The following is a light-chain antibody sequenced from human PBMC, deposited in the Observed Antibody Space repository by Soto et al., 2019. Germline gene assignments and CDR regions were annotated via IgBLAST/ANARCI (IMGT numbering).Light chain of an antibody. CDR1: QSISSY. CDR2: AAS. CDR3: QQGYRTPYT. J-gene: IGKJ2*01. V-gene: IGKV1-39*01. Sequence: DLQMTQSPSSLSASVGGRVTITCRASQSISSYLNWYQQKPGKAPKLLIYAASSFQSGVPFRFSGSGSGTDFTLTISSLQPEDSAIYYCQQGYRTPYTFGQGTKVDI.